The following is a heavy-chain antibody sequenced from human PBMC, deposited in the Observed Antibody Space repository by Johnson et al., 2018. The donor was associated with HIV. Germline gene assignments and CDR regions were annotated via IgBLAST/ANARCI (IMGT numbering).Heavy chain of an antibody. Sequence: QVQLVESGGGLVQPGGSLRLSCAASGFTFSSYWMHWVRQAPGKGLEWVAFIRYDGSNKYYADSVKGRFTISRDNSKNTLYLQMNSLRAEDTAVYYCARDKGIAAAATDDAFDIWGQGTMVRLF. CDR2: IRYDGSNK. D-gene: IGHD6-13*01. CDR1: GFTFSSYW. CDR3: ARDKGIAAAATDDAFDI. J-gene: IGHJ3*02. V-gene: IGHV3-30*02.